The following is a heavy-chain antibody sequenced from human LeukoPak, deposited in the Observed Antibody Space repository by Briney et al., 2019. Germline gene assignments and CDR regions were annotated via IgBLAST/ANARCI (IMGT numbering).Heavy chain of an antibody. Sequence: GGSLRLSCAASGFTFSSYAMSWVRQAPGKGLEWVSAISGSGGSTYYADSVKGRFTISRDNSKNTLYLQMNSLRAEDTAVYYCARWGYGGNSAYDYWGQGTLVTVSS. CDR3: ARWGYGGNSAYDY. J-gene: IGHJ4*02. V-gene: IGHV3-23*01. CDR2: ISGSGGST. CDR1: GFTFSSYA. D-gene: IGHD4-23*01.